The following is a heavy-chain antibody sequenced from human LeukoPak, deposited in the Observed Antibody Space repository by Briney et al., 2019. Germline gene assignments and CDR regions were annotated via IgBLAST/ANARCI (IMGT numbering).Heavy chain of an antibody. Sequence: GGSLRLSCAASGFTFSTYGMHWVRQAPGKGLEWVSAISGSGGSTYYADSVKGRFTISRDNSKNTLYLQMNSLRAEDTAVYYCAIDELERRGYWGQGTLVTVSS. D-gene: IGHD1-1*01. CDR2: ISGSGGST. CDR3: AIDELERRGY. J-gene: IGHJ4*02. CDR1: GFTFSTYG. V-gene: IGHV3-23*01.